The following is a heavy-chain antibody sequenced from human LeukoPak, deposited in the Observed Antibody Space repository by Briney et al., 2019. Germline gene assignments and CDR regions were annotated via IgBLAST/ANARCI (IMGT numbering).Heavy chain of an antibody. V-gene: IGHV3-7*03. CDR1: GFTFSSYW. Sequence: GGSLRLSCAASGFTFSSYWMYWVRQAPGKGLEWVASINHNGNVNYYVDSVKGRFTISRDNAKNSLYLQMSNLRAEDTAVYFCARGGGLGVWGQGATVTVSS. D-gene: IGHD3-16*01. J-gene: IGHJ6*02. CDR2: INHNGNVN. CDR3: ARGGGLGV.